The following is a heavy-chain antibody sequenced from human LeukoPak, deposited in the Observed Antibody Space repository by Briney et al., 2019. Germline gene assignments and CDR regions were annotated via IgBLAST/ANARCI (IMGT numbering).Heavy chain of an antibody. J-gene: IGHJ6*03. Sequence: GGSLRLSCAASAFGLNTYSMNWVRQTPGKGLEWLSHISVSGIIHYAESVKGRFSISRDNGRNSVSLQMNRLRVGDTGVYFCATAPRGASDYTDVWGRGTTVSVSS. CDR2: ISVSGII. CDR3: ATAPRGASDYTDV. V-gene: IGHV3-48*01. CDR1: AFGLNTYS. D-gene: IGHD1-26*01.